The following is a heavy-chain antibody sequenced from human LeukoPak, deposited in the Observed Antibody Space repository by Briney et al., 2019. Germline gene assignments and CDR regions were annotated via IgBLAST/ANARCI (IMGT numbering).Heavy chain of an antibody. V-gene: IGHV1-2*02. CDR1: GYTFTGYY. CDR2: INPNSGGT. Sequence: GASVKVSCKASGYTFTGYYMHWVRQAPGQGLEWMGWINPNSGGTNYAQKFQGRVTMTRDTSISTAYMELSRLRSDDTAVYYCARDQGMSRHSRFGELLHPPDWFDPWGQGTLVTVSS. CDR3: ARDQGMSRHSRFGELLHPPDWFDP. J-gene: IGHJ5*02. D-gene: IGHD3-10*01.